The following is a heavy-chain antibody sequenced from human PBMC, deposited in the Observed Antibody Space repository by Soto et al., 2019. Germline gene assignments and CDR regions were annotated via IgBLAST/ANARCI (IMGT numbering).Heavy chain of an antibody. CDR3: ARGGVGATGEWGY. D-gene: IGHD1-26*01. Sequence: SETLSLTCTVSGGSISSYYWSWIRQPPGKGLEWIGYIYYSGSTNYNPSLKSRVTISVDTSKNQFSLKLSSVTAADTAVYYCARGGVGATGEWGYWGQGTLVTVSS. J-gene: IGHJ4*02. CDR2: IYYSGST. CDR1: GGSISSYY. V-gene: IGHV4-59*01.